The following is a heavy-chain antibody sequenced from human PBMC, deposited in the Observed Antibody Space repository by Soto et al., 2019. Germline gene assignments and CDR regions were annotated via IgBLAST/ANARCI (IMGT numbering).Heavy chain of an antibody. V-gene: IGHV1-69*01. D-gene: IGHD3-3*01. CDR2: IIPIFCTT. CDR3: ARDAIFGVVIRGIDYYYGMDV. Sequence: QVQLVQSGAEVKKPGSSVKVSCKASGGTFSNYAISWVRQAPGQGLEWMGGIIPIFCTTNYAQKFQGRVTITADESTSTAYMELSSLRSEDTAVYYCARDAIFGVVIRGIDYYYGMDVWGQGTTVTVSS. CDR1: GGTFSNYA. J-gene: IGHJ6*02.